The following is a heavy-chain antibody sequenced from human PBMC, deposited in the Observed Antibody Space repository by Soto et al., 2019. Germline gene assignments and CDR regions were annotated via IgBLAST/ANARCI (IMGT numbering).Heavy chain of an antibody. D-gene: IGHD2-8*01. CDR2: VYYTGST. J-gene: IGHJ4*02. CDR3: ARSVAVNGAHIDY. CDR1: GGSISGSY. V-gene: IGHV4-59*01. Sequence: QVQLQESGPGLVKPSETLSLTCSVSGGSISGSYWSWIRQSPGKGLEWLGYVYYTGSTNYSPSLRSRVSISVDTSKNEFSLRLSYVTAADTAVYLCARSVAVNGAHIDYWGQGTKVTVSS.